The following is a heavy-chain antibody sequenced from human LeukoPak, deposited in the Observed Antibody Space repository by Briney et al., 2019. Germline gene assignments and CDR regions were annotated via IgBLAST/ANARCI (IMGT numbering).Heavy chain of an antibody. CDR3: ARVGPRRGEVF. J-gene: IGHJ4*02. D-gene: IGHD3-16*01. Sequence: SETLSLTCTVSGGSISSGGYYWSWIRPHPGKGLEWIGYIYYSGSTYYNPSLKSRVTISVDTSKNQFSLKLSSVTAADTAVYYCARVGPRRGEVFWGQGTLVTVSS. CDR2: IYYSGST. CDR1: GGSISSGGYY. V-gene: IGHV4-31*03.